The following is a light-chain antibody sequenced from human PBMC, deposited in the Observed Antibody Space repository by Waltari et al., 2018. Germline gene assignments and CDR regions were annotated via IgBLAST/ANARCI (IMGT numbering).Light chain of an antibody. CDR1: QSINSY. J-gene: IGKJ5*01. CDR3: QQSYSTLIT. CDR2: AAS. Sequence: DIQMTQSPSSLSASVGDRVTITCRASQSINSYLYWYQKKPGKAPKLLIYAASSLQSGVPSRFSGSGSGTDFTLTISSLQPEDFATYYCQQSYSTLITFGQGTRLEIK. V-gene: IGKV1-39*01.